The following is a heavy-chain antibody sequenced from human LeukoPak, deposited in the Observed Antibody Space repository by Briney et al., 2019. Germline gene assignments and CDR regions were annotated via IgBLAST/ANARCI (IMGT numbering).Heavy chain of an antibody. J-gene: IGHJ4*02. CDR3: AEGDTTWELPHDY. Sequence: GGSLRLSCAASGFTFSSYDMHWVRQATGKGLEWVSAIGTAGDTYYPGSVKGRFTISRDKSKNTLYLQMNSLRAEDTAVYYCAEGDTTWELPHDYWGQGTLVTVSS. CDR2: IGTAGDT. V-gene: IGHV3-13*01. CDR1: GFTFSSYD. D-gene: IGHD1-26*01.